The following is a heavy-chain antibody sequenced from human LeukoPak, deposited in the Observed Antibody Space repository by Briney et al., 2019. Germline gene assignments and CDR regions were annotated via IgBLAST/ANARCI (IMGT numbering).Heavy chain of an antibody. V-gene: IGHV4-34*01. CDR1: GGSFSGYY. CDR2: INHSGST. CDR3: ARRRDYVWGSYRPWWFDP. Sequence: SETLSLTCAVYGGSFSGYYWSWIRHPPGKGLEWIGEINHSGSTNYNPSLKSRVTISVDTSKKQFSLKLSSVTAADTAVYYCARRRDYVWGSYRPWWFDPWGQGTLVTVSS. D-gene: IGHD3-16*02. J-gene: IGHJ5*02.